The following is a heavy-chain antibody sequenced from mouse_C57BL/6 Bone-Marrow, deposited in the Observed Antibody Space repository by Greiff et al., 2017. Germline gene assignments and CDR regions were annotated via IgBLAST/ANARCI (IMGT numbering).Heavy chain of an antibody. D-gene: IGHD2-4*01. CDR1: GYTFTSYW. CDR2: IHPNSGST. J-gene: IGHJ2*01. V-gene: IGHV1-64*01. Sequence: QVQLQQPGAELVKPGASVKLSCTASGYTFTSYWMHWVKQRPGQGLEWIGMIHPNSGSTNYNEKFKSKATLTADKSSSTAYMQLSSLTSEDSAVYDCAMCDYTFDYWGQGTTLTVSS. CDR3: AMCDYTFDY.